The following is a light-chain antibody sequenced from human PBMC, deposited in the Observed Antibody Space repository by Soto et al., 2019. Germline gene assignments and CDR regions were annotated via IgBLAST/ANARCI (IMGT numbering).Light chain of an antibody. CDR3: QQYGSSIWT. CDR2: AAS. J-gene: IGKJ1*01. Sequence: EIVLTQSPGTLSLSPGERATLSCRASQSVSSSYLAWYQQKAGQAPRLLIYAASSRATGIPDRFSGSGSGTDFTLTISRLEPEDFAVYFCQQYGSSIWTFGQGTKVEIK. CDR1: QSVSSSY. V-gene: IGKV3-20*01.